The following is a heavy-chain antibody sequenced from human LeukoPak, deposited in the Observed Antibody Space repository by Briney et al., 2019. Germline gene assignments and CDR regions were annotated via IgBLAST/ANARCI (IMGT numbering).Heavy chain of an antibody. J-gene: IGHJ4*02. D-gene: IGHD3-16*02. CDR1: GGSISSYY. Sequence: PSETLSLTCTVSGGSISSYYWSWIRQPPGKGLEWIGYIYYSGSTYYNPSLKSRVTISVDTSKNQFSLKLSSVTAADTAVYYCARAGGYYVWGSYRYSPLANWGQGTLVTVSS. CDR2: IYYSGST. V-gene: IGHV4-59*12. CDR3: ARAGGYYVWGSYRYSPLAN.